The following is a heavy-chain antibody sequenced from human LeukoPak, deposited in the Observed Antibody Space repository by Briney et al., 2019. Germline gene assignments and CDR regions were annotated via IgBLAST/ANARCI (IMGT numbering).Heavy chain of an antibody. J-gene: IGHJ6*02. CDR2: IYASGSP. CDR3: ARGGSSGYPSYYYYYGMDV. D-gene: IGHD6-19*01. V-gene: IGHV4-4*07. Sequence: KASETLSLTCTVSGGSISIHYWSWIRQPAGKGLEWIGRIYASGSPNYNPSLKSRVTMSLDTSTNQFSLKLSSVTAADTAVYYCARGGSSGYPSYYYYYGMDVWGQGTTVTVSS. CDR1: GGSISIHY.